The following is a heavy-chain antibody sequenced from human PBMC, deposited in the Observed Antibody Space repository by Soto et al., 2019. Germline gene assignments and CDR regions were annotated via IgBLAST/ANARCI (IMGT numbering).Heavy chain of an antibody. CDR3: ASSSLYGMDV. J-gene: IGHJ6*02. CDR2: IYTSGST. Sequence: LGTPSIARTASGGSMCSYDGSWIRQPAGKGLEWIGRIYTSGSTNYNPSLKSRVTMSVDTSKNQFSLKVGSVTAADTAVYYWASSSLYGMDVWGQGTVVTVSS. CDR1: GGSMCSYD. V-gene: IGHV4-4*07.